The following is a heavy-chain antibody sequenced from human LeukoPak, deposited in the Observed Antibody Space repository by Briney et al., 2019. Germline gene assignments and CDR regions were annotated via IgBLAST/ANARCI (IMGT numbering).Heavy chain of an antibody. D-gene: IGHD3-22*01. CDR1: GFTFSSYG. Sequence: GGSLRLSCAASGFTFSSYGMHWVRQAPGKGLEWVAVIWYDGSNKYYADSVKGRFTISRDNSKNTLYVQMNSLRAEDTAVYYCAKVGSSAYYHIGDFDYWGQGALVTVSS. J-gene: IGHJ4*02. CDR3: AKVGSSAYYHIGDFDY. V-gene: IGHV3-33*06. CDR2: IWYDGSNK.